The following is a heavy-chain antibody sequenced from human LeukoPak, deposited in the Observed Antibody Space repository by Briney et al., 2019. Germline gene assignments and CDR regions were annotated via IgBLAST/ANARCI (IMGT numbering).Heavy chain of an antibody. D-gene: IGHD2-2*01. J-gene: IGHJ4*02. CDR1: GYSISSGYD. CDR3: ARVRGYCSSTICYRYYFDY. CDR2: IYHSGST. Sequence: SETLSPTCAVSGYSISSGYDWGWIRQPPGKGLEWIGTIYHSGSTYYNPSLKSRVPISVDTSKNQFSLKLTSVTAADTAVYYCARVRGYCSSTICYRYYFDYWGQGTLVTVSS. V-gene: IGHV4-38-2*01.